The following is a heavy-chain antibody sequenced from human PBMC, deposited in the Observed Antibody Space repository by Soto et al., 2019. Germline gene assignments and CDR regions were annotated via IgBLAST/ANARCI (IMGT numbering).Heavy chain of an antibody. CDR1: GFTVSSNY. V-gene: IGHV3-53*01. J-gene: IGHJ6*02. D-gene: IGHD3-22*01. CDR2: IYSGGST. Sequence: GGSLRLSCAASGFTVSSNYMSWVRQAPGKGLEWVSVIYSGGSTYYADSVKGRFTISRDNSKNTLYLQMNSLRAEDTAVYYCASGLYDSSGYYPYYYYGMDVWGQGTTVTVSS. CDR3: ASGLYDSSGYYPYYYYGMDV.